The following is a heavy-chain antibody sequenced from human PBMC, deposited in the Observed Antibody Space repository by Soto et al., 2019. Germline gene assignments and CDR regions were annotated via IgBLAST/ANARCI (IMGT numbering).Heavy chain of an antibody. V-gene: IGHV4-38-2*02. CDR2: IYHSGST. J-gene: IGHJ6*02. CDR3: ARARGLVNGIWGYYYGMDV. CDR1: VYSISSGYY. Sequence: PAETLSLTCSVSVYSISSGYYWGCIRQPPGKGLEWIGSIYHSGSTYYNPSLKSRVTISVDTSKNQFSLKLSSVTAADTAVYYCARARGLVNGIWGYYYGMDVWGQGTTVTVSS. D-gene: IGHD1-20*01.